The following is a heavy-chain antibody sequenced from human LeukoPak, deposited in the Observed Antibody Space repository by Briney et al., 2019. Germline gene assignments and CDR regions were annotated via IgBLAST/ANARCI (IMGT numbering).Heavy chain of an antibody. V-gene: IGHV4-39*07. Sequence: SETLSLTCTVSGGSISSSSYYWGWIRQPPGKGLEWIGSIYYSGSTYYNPSLKSRVTISVDTSKNQFSLKLSSVTAADTAVYYCARDTVRGSHLGLDYWGQGTLVTVSS. D-gene: IGHD3-10*01. CDR2: IYYSGST. CDR3: ARDTVRGSHLGLDY. CDR1: GGSISSSSYY. J-gene: IGHJ4*02.